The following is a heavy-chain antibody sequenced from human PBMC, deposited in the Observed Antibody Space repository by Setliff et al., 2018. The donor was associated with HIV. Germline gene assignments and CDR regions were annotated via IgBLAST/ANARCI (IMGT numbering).Heavy chain of an antibody. CDR2: IGSSNIGI. CDR3: ASFFGDYGY. J-gene: IGHJ4*01. Sequence: GGSLRLSCAASGFNFRSYGMTWVRQAPGKGLDWVAHIGSSNIGIHYTASVQGRFTVSRDNANNLLFLQMNNLRVEDTAVYYCASFFGDYGYWGHGTQVTVSS. V-gene: IGHV3-48*04. D-gene: IGHD3-10*01. CDR1: GFNFRSYG.